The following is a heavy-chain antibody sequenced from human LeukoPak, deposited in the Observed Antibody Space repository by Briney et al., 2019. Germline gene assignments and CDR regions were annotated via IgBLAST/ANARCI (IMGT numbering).Heavy chain of an antibody. CDR1: GGSITSYY. V-gene: IGHV4-59*08. CDR3: ASASIAARVNWFDP. J-gene: IGHJ5*02. Sequence: PSGTLSLTCTVSGGSITSYYCNWIRQPPGKGLEWIGYSYYSGSAIYSPSLKSRATISLDTSKNQFSLKLSSVTAADTAVYYCASASIAARVNWFDPWGQGTLVTVSS. CDR2: SYYSGSA. D-gene: IGHD6-6*01.